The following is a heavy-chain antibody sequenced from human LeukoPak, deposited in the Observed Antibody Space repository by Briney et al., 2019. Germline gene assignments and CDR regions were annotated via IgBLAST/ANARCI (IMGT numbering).Heavy chain of an antibody. Sequence: NPSVTLSLTCAVYGGSFSGYYWSWIRQPPGKGLQWIGEINHSGSTNYNPSLKSRVTISVDTSKNQFSLNLSSVTAADTAVYYCAREAHDPYYFDYWGQGTLVTVSS. CDR3: AREAHDPYYFDY. V-gene: IGHV4-34*01. CDR1: GGSFSGYY. CDR2: INHSGST. J-gene: IGHJ4*02. D-gene: IGHD1-1*01.